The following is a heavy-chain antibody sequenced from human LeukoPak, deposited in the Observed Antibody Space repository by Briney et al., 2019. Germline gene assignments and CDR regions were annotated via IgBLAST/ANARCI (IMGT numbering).Heavy chain of an antibody. CDR3: AKGGAWNFEYAFDI. CDR2: ISSGSSYI. D-gene: IGHD1-26*01. V-gene: IGHV3-21*01. Sequence: GGSLRLSCAASGFTFSSYSMNWVRQAPGKGLEWVSSISSGSSYIYYADSVKGRFTISRDNAKNSLYLQMNSLRAEDTAVYYCAKGGAWNFEYAFDIWGQGTMVTVSS. J-gene: IGHJ3*02. CDR1: GFTFSSYS.